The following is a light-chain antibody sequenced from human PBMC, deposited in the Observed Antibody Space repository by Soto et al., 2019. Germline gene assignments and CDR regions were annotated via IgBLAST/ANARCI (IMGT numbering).Light chain of an antibody. J-gene: IGLJ1*01. V-gene: IGLV2-14*01. CDR1: SSDVGAYTS. Sequence: QSVLTQPASVSGSPGQSITISCTGTSSDVGAYTSVSWYQQHPGKAPKLMIYEVSNRPSGVSNRFSGSKSANTASLTISGLQAEDEAHYYCTSYTSDNRSHVFGTGTKVTVL. CDR2: EVS. CDR3: TSYTSDNRSHV.